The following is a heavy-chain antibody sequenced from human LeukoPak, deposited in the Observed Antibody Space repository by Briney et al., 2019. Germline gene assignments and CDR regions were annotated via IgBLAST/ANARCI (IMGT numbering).Heavy chain of an antibody. CDR1: GYTFNSYG. V-gene: IGHV1-18*01. D-gene: IGHD2-2*01. J-gene: IGHJ5*02. Sequence: AASVKVSCKASGYTFNSYGISWVRQAPGQGLEWMGWISAYNGNTNFAQKFQGRVTLTTDTFTSTAYMELRSLRSDDTAVYYCARDRHCSTTSCGKLGWFDPWGQGSLVTVSS. CDR2: ISAYNGNT. CDR3: ARDRHCSTTSCGKLGWFDP.